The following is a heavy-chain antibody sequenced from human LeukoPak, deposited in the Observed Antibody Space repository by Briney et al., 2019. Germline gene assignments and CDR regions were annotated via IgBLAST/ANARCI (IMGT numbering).Heavy chain of an antibody. V-gene: IGHV3-7*01. CDR3: ARERRASYYMDV. CDR1: GFTFNTYY. Sequence: PGGSLRLSCAASGFTFNTYYMSWVRQAPGKGLEWVANIKQDGTGKYFVDSIKGRFTISRDNARSSLYLQMNSLGVEDTAVYYCARERRASYYMDVWGKGTTVTVSS. CDR2: IKQDGTGK. J-gene: IGHJ6*03.